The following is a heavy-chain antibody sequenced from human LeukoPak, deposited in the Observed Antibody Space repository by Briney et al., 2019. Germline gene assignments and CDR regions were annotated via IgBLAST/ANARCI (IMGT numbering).Heavy chain of an antibody. V-gene: IGHV3-7*03. CDR1: GFTFSTYR. CDR2: IKQDGSEK. Sequence: GGSLRLSCAASGFTFSTYRMSWVRQAPGKGLEWVANIKQDGSEKHYVDSVKGRFTISRDNSKNTLYLQMNSLRAEDTAVYYCAKEPQKWEPYDGYYSDYWGQGTLVTVSS. J-gene: IGHJ4*02. CDR3: AKEPQKWEPYDGYYSDY. D-gene: IGHD1-26*01.